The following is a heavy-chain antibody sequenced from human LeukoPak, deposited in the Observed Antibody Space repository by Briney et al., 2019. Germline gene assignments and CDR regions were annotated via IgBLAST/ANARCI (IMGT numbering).Heavy chain of an antibody. CDR3: ARHLVRGVIPYYMDV. D-gene: IGHD3-10*01. Sequence: SSETLSLTCAVSGGSISSGGYSWSWIRQPPGKGLEWIGYIYYSGSTYYNPPLKSRVTISVDTSKNQFSLKLSSVTAADTAVYYCARHLVRGVIPYYMDVWGKGTTVTVS. J-gene: IGHJ6*03. V-gene: IGHV4-30-4*07. CDR2: IYYSGST. CDR1: GGSISSGGYS.